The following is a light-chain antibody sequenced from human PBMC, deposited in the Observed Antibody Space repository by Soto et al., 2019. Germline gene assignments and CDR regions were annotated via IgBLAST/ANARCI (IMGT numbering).Light chain of an antibody. CDR1: RSDVGGYDY. CDR2: EVS. Sequence: HSVQTERGSVSASSEQSITISCIRTRSDVGGYDYVSWYQQHPGKAPKLMIFEVSNRPSGVSSRFSGSKSDNTASLTISGLQADDEADYYCTSYTSSSTHNYVFGTGTKV. CDR3: TSYTSSSTHNYV. V-gene: IGLV2-14*01. J-gene: IGLJ1*01.